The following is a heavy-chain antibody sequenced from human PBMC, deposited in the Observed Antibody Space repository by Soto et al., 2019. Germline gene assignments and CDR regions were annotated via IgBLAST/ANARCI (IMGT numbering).Heavy chain of an antibody. CDR1: GFTFSSYA. CDR2: ISGSGGST. Sequence: GGSLRLSCAASGFTFSSYAMSWVRQAPGKGLEWVSAISGSGGSTYYADSVKGRFTISRDNSKNTLYLQMNSLRAEDTAVYYCAEASSSSSFYYYYGMDVWGQGTTVTAP. D-gene: IGHD6-6*01. J-gene: IGHJ6*02. V-gene: IGHV3-23*01. CDR3: AEASSSSSFYYYYGMDV.